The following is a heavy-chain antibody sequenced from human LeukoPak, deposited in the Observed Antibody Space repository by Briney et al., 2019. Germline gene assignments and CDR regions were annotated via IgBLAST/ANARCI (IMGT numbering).Heavy chain of an antibody. V-gene: IGHV3-7*01. CDR1: GFTFSSYW. Sequence: GGSLRLSCAASGFTFSSYWMSWVRQAPGKGLEWVANIKQDGSEKYYVDSVKGRFTISRDYAKNSLYLQMNSLRAEDTAVYYCARLRSYGYYYDGMDVWGQGTTVTVSS. D-gene: IGHD3-16*01. J-gene: IGHJ6*02. CDR2: IKQDGSEK. CDR3: ARLRSYGYYYDGMDV.